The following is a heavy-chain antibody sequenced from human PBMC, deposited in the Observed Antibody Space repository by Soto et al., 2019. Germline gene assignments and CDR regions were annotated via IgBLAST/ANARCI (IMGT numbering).Heavy chain of an antibody. CDR3: ARVGYDCSSTSCYTNWFDP. D-gene: IGHD2-2*02. CDR1: GGSVSSGSYY. V-gene: IGHV4-61*01. J-gene: IGHJ5*02. CDR2: IYYSGST. Sequence: SETLSLTCTVSGGSVSSGSYYWSWIRQPPGKGLEWIGYIYYSGSTNYNPSLKSRVTISVDTSKNQFSLKLSSVTAADTAVYYCARVGYDCSSTSCYTNWFDPWGQGTLVTVSS.